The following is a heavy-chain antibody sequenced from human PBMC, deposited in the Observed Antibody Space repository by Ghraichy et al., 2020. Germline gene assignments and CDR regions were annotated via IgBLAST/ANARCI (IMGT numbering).Heavy chain of an antibody. CDR1: GFTVSSNY. CDR3: ASGYGSGSYYPPFDY. CDR2: IYSGGST. D-gene: IGHD3-10*01. V-gene: IGHV3-53*01. Sequence: GGSLRLSCAASGFTVSSNYMSWVRQAPGKGLEWVSVIYSGGSTYYADSVKGRFTISRDNSKNTLYLQMNSLRAEDTAVYYCASGYGSGSYYPPFDYWGQGTLVTVSS. J-gene: IGHJ4*02.